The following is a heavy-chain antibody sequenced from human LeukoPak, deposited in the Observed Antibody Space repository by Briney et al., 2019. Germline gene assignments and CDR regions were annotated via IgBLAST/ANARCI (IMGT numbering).Heavy chain of an antibody. J-gene: IGHJ6*02. D-gene: IGHD6-19*01. CDR3: ARGRLDYSSGWYYYYYDMDV. Sequence: KASETLSLTCAVYGGSFSGYYWSWIRQPPGKGLEWIGEINHSGSTNYNPSLKSRVTISVDTSKNQFSLKLSSVTAADTAVYYCARGRLDYSSGWYYYYYDMDVWGQGTTVTVSS. CDR1: GGSFSGYY. CDR2: INHSGST. V-gene: IGHV4-34*01.